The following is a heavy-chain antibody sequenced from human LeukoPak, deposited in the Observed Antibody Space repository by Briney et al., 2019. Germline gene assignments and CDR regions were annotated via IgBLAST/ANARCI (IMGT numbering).Heavy chain of an antibody. Sequence: PSETLSLTCAVYGGSFGGYYWSWIRQPPGKGLEWIGEINHSGSTNYNPSLKSRVTISVDTSKNQFSLKLSSVTAADTAVYYCARGRGDYRYYYYYYMDVWGKGTTVTVSS. D-gene: IGHD4-17*01. V-gene: IGHV4-34*01. J-gene: IGHJ6*03. CDR2: INHSGST. CDR3: ARGRGDYRYYYYYYMDV. CDR1: GGSFGGYY.